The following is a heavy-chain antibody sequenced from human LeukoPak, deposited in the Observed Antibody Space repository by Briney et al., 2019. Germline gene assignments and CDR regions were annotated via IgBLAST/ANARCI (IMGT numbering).Heavy chain of an antibody. Sequence: GGPVTLSCSASWFTFYSYRMNWLAPGPGKGLVGFSYINSSSSYIQYPHQVKGHFTISRVNAKNLLDLQIYSLRADDTAVFYGASRHNRGQGTLVTVSS. CDR3: ASRHN. V-gene: IGHV3-21*01. CDR2: INSSSSYI. CDR1: WFTFYSYR. D-gene: IGHD6-6*01. J-gene: IGHJ4*02.